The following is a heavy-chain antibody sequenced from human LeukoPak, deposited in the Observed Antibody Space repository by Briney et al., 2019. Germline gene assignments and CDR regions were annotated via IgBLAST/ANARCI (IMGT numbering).Heavy chain of an antibody. CDR3: ASPTTYDFWSGYYMFDY. V-gene: IGHV1-69*05. CDR1: EGTFSSYA. Sequence: SSVKVSCKASEGTFSSYAISWVRQAPGQGLEWMGGIIPIFGTANYAQKFQGRVTITTDESTSTAYMELSSLRSEDTAVYYCASPTTYDFWSGYYMFDYWGQGTLVTVSS. J-gene: IGHJ4*02. D-gene: IGHD3-3*01. CDR2: IIPIFGTA.